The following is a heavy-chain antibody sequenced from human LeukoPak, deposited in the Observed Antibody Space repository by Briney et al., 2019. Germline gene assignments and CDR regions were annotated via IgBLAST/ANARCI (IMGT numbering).Heavy chain of an antibody. CDR2: IYYSGST. Sequence: SETLSLTCTVSGGSISSYYWSWIRQPPGKGLEWIGYIYYSGSTNYNPSLKSRVTISVDTSKNQFSLKLSSVTAADTAAYYCVRHPSTSPPVWFDPWGQGTLVTVSS. J-gene: IGHJ5*02. V-gene: IGHV4-59*08. CDR3: VRHPSTSPPVWFDP. CDR1: GGSISSYY. D-gene: IGHD2-2*01.